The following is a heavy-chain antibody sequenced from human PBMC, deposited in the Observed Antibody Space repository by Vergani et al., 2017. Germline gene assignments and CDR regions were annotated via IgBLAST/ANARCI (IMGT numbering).Heavy chain of an antibody. CDR2: IKSDGRT. D-gene: IGHD2-15*01. V-gene: IGHV3-66*02. CDR1: GFRVTTYY. J-gene: IGHJ4*01. Sequence: EVRLLESGGGLVQPGGSLRVSCSASGFRVTTYYMSWVRQAPGKGLEWVSVIKSDGRTSYAESVRGRFTISRDTSRNAVYLQMNILRVEDTGVYYCTRSECSGTTCYGHYFDLWGHGILVTVSS. CDR3: TRSECSGTTCYGHYFDL.